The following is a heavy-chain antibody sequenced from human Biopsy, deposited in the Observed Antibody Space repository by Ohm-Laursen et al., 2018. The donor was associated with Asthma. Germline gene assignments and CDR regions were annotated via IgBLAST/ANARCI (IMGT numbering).Heavy chain of an antibody. V-gene: IGHV4-59*01. CDR2: VYWTGST. CDR1: GGSISSFY. CDR3: VRAVRNEQWLAPFDY. J-gene: IGHJ4*02. D-gene: IGHD6-19*01. Sequence: SETLSLTCSVYGGSISSFYWSWIRQSPEKGLEWMGYVYWTGSTNYNPSPKSRITMSVDTPKNRMFLELTSVTAADTAIYYCVRAVRNEQWLAPFDYWGQGKPVTVSS.